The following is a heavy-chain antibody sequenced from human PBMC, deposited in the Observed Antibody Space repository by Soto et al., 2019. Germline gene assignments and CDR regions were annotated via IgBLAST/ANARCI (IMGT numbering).Heavy chain of an antibody. V-gene: IGHV3-11*04. CDR2: ISSGGSAI. CDR3: ARSGTSDPDYDFWSGYLNLFDY. Sequence: GGSLRLSCAASGFTFSDHYMSWIRQAPRKGLEWVSYISSGGSAIYYADSVKGRFTISRDNAKNTLYLQMNSLRAEDTAVYYCARSGTSDPDYDFWSGYLNLFDYWGQGTLVTVSS. D-gene: IGHD3-3*01. J-gene: IGHJ4*02. CDR1: GFTFSDHY.